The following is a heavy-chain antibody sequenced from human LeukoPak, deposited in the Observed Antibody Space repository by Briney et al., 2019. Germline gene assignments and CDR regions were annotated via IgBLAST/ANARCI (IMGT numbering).Heavy chain of an antibody. CDR1: GFTFSDYY. Sequence: GGSLRLSCAASGFTFSDYYMSWIRQAPGKGLEWVSYISSSGSTIYYADSVKGRFTISRDNAKNSLYLQMNSLRAEDTAVYYCARLVQVGATNFDYWGQGTLVTVSS. CDR2: ISSSGSTI. J-gene: IGHJ4*02. CDR3: ARLVQVGATNFDY. D-gene: IGHD1-26*01. V-gene: IGHV3-11*01.